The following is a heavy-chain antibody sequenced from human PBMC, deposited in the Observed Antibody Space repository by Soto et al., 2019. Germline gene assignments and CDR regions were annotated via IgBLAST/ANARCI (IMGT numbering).Heavy chain of an antibody. Sequence: GASVKVSCKASGYTFTSYDINWVRQATGQGLEWMGWMNPNSGNTGYAQKFQGRVTMTRNTSISTAYMELSSLRAEDTAVYYCARAPPLRVGSGYAGKNWCDPWGQGTLVTVSS. CDR3: ARAPPLRVGSGYAGKNWCDP. D-gene: IGHD3-3*01. CDR2: MNPNSGNT. V-gene: IGHV1-8*01. CDR1: GYTFTSYD. J-gene: IGHJ5*02.